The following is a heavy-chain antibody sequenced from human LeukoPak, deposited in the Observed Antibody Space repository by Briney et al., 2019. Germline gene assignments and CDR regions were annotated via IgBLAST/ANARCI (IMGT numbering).Heavy chain of an antibody. Sequence: ASVKVSCKASGYTFTDHFMHWMRQAPGQGLEWMEEINPYNGDTKYARRFQGRVTMTRDTSISTAFMEVSRLTSDDTAVYYCARDNSLNDFDYWGQGTLVTVAS. D-gene: IGHD1-1*01. V-gene: IGHV1-2*02. CDR3: ARDNSLNDFDY. CDR1: GYTFTDHF. J-gene: IGHJ4*02. CDR2: INPYNGDT.